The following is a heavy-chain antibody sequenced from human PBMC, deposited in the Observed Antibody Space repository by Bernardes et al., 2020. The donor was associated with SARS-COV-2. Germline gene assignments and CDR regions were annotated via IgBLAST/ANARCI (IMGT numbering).Heavy chain of an antibody. CDR3: ARDGVPEYGDYLQYYYGMDV. J-gene: IGHJ6*02. D-gene: IGHD4-17*01. V-gene: IGHV4-4*07. CDR1: VGSISRSY. Sequence: LSLTCTVSVGSISRSYWSWIRQPAAKGLEWIGRISTSGSTNYNPSLKSRVTMSVDTSKNQFSLKLSSVTAADTAVYYCARDGVPEYGDYLQYYYGMDVWGQGTTVTVSS. CDR2: ISTSGST.